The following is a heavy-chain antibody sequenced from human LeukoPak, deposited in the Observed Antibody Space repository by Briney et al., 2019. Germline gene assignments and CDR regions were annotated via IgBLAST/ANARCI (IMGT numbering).Heavy chain of an antibody. V-gene: IGHV3-30*02. CDR3: ARARKSGGITMIRGVKDRGWFDP. CDR1: GFTFSSYA. Sequence: GGSLGLSCAASGFTFSSYAMHWVRQAPGKGLEWVAFIRYDGSNKSYADSVKGRFTISRDNSKNTLYLQMNSLRAEDTAVYYCARARKSGGITMIRGVKDRGWFDPWGQGTLVTVSS. J-gene: IGHJ5*02. D-gene: IGHD3-10*01. CDR2: IRYDGSNK.